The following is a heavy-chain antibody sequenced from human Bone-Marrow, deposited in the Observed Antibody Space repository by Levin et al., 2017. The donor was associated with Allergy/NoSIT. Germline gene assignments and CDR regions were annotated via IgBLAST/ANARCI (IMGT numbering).Heavy chain of an antibody. V-gene: IGHV3-9*01. CDR2: ISWNSTNI. CDR1: GFTFDDYA. J-gene: IGHJ5*01. Sequence: GGSLRLSCAASGFTFDDYAMHWVRQVPGKGLEWVSSISWNSTNIGYADSVKGRFIMSRDNAKNSLFLQMNSLRLEDTAFYHCAKDSGYYFGSRSSFNGWFDSWGQGSLVTVSS. CDR3: AKDSGYYFGSRSSFNGWFDS. D-gene: IGHD3-10*01.